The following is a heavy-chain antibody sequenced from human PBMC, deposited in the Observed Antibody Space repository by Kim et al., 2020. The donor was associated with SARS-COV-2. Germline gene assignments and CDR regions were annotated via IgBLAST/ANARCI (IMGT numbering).Heavy chain of an antibody. J-gene: IGHJ4*02. D-gene: IGHD3-22*01. CDR2: FYYSGST. V-gene: IGHV4-31*03. Sequence: SETLSLTCSVSGGSIITGDYHWSWIRQHPGKGLEWIGYFYYSGSTYYNPSLKSRVTISVDPSKNEFSLNLSSVTAADTSVYYCARVQTYDSSWGVDSWGQGTLVTVSS. CDR1: GGSIITGDYH. CDR3: ARVQTYDSSWGVDS.